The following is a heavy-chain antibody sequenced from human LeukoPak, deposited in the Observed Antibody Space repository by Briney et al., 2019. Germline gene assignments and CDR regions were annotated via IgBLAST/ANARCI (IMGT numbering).Heavy chain of an antibody. CDR3: ASHIVVVPAAMYYYYYGMDV. D-gene: IGHD2-2*01. Sequence: SETLSLTCTVPGGSVSSGSYYWSWIRQPPGKGLEWIGYIYYSGSTNYNPSLKSRVTISVDTSKNQFSLKLSSVTAADTAVYYCASHIVVVPAAMYYYYYGMDVWGKGTTVTVSS. CDR2: IYYSGST. CDR1: GGSVSSGSYY. V-gene: IGHV4-61*01. J-gene: IGHJ6*04.